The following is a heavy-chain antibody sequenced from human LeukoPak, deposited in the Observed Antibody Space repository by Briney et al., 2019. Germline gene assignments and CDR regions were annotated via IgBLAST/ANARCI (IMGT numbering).Heavy chain of an antibody. D-gene: IGHD1-1*01. Sequence: SETLCLTCAVSGGSISGYAYYWDWIRQPPGKGLEWIGTIYYSGTTFYNASLKSRVTISVDTSNTQFSLALSSVTGGDRAVYLCARLMALDGRRGAFDIWGQRTGVTVFS. V-gene: IGHV4-39*01. CDR3: ARLMALDGRRGAFDI. CDR1: GGSISGYAYY. CDR2: IYYSGTT. J-gene: IGHJ3*02.